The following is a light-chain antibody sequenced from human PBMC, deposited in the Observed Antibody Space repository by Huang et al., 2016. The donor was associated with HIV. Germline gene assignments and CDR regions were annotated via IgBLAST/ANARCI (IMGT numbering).Light chain of an antibody. CDR3: QQRSNWPLT. Sequence: EIVLSQSPATLSLSPGERATLSCRASQRVSSYLAWYQQKPGQAPRLLIYDASNRATGIPARFSGSGPGTDFTLIISSLEPEDFAVYYCQQRSNWPLTFGGGTKVEIK. CDR2: DAS. CDR1: QRVSSY. V-gene: IGKV3D-11*01. J-gene: IGKJ4*01.